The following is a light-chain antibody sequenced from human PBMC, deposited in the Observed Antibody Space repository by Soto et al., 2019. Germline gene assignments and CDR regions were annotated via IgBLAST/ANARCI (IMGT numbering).Light chain of an antibody. CDR1: HSLAYSDGNTY. J-gene: IGKJ2*01. CDR2: KVS. CDR3: MQGTHWPVT. V-gene: IGKV2-30*01. Sequence: DVVMTQSPLSLPVALGQPASISCGSSHSLAYSDGNTYLNWFQQRPGQSPRRLISKVSNRDSGVQDRFSGSGSGTDFTLEISRVEADDVGVYYCMQGTHWPVTFGQGTKLEIK.